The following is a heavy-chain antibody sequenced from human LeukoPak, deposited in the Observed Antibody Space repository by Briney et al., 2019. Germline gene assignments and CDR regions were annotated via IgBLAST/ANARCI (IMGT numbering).Heavy chain of an antibody. V-gene: IGHV4-34*01. CDR2: INHSGST. J-gene: IGHJ3*02. Sequence: PSETLSLTCAVYGGSFSGYYWSWIRQPPGKGLEWIGEINHSGSTNYNPSLKSRVTISVDTSKNQFSLKLSSVTAADTAVYYCAIDSSGSADAFDIWGQGTMATVSS. D-gene: IGHD3-22*01. CDR1: GGSFSGYY. CDR3: AIDSSGSADAFDI.